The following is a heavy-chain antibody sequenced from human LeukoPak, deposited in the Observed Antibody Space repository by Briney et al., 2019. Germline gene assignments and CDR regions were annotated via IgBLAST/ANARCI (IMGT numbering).Heavy chain of an antibody. V-gene: IGHV1-18*01. CDR3: ARVCSGGSCLDY. D-gene: IGHD2-15*01. J-gene: IGHJ4*02. Sequence: ASVKVSCKASGYTFSSYGISWVRQAPGQGLEWMGWISGYNGNTNYAQKLQGRVTMTTDTSTSTAYMELRSVRSRDTAVYYCARVCSGGSCLDYWGQGTLVTV. CDR1: GYTFSSYG. CDR2: ISGYNGNT.